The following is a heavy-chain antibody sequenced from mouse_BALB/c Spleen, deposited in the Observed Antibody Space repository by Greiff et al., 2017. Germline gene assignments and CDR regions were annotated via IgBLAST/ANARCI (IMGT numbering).Heavy chain of an antibody. J-gene: IGHJ1*01. CDR2: INSNGGST. Sequence: EVMLVESGGGLVQPGGSLKLSCAASGFTFSSYGMSWVRQTPDKRLELVATINSNGGSTYYPDSVKGRFTISRDNAKNTLYLQMSSLKSEDTAMYYCARDPIYYYGSSSYFDVWGAGTTVTVSS. CDR1: GFTFSSYG. CDR3: ARDPIYYYGSSSYFDV. V-gene: IGHV5-6-3*01. D-gene: IGHD1-1*01.